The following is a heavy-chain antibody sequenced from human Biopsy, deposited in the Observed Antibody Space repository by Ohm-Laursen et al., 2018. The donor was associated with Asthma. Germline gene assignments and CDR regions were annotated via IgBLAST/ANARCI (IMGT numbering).Heavy chain of an antibody. V-gene: IGHV4-39*01. J-gene: IGHJ2*01. CDR3: ARAVSTSSYWYFDL. Sequence: SETLSLTCIVSGDSMTTSASYWGWIRQPPGKGLEWIGSIYYSGRTYYHPSLESRVTISADTSNNQFSLKLTSLTAADTAVYYCARAVSTSSYWYFDLWGRGDLVTVSS. D-gene: IGHD2-2*01. CDR2: IYYSGRT. CDR1: GDSMTTSASY.